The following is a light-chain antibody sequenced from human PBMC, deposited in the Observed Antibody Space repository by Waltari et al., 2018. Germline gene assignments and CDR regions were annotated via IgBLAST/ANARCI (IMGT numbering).Light chain of an antibody. Sequence: QSVLTQPPSVSGAPGQRVTISCTGSSSNIGAGYDVHSYQQPPGTAPKLLMYGNSNRPSGVPDRFSGSKSGTSASLAITGLQAEDEADYYCQSYDSSLSGSRVFGGGTKLTVL. V-gene: IGLV1-40*01. J-gene: IGLJ2*01. CDR1: SSNIGAGYD. CDR2: GNS. CDR3: QSYDSSLSGSRV.